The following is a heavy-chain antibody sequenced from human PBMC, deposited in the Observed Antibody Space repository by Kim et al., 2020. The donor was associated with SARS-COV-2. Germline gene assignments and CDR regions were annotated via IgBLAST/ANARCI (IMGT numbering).Heavy chain of an antibody. J-gene: IGHJ4*02. CDR2: YI. V-gene: IGHV3-21*01. Sequence: YIDYADSVKGRFTISRDSAKISLYLQMNGLRAEDTAMYYCARGHRSFDYWGQGTLVTVSS. CDR3: ARGHRSFDY.